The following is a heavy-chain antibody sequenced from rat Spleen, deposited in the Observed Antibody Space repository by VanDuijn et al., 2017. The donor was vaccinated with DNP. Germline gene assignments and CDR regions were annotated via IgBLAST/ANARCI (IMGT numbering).Heavy chain of an antibody. CDR2: ITNTGGST. V-gene: IGHV5-31*01. CDR1: GFTFNNYW. J-gene: IGHJ2*01. Sequence: EVQLVESGGGLVQPGRSLKLSCVASGFTFNNYWMTWIRQAPGKGLEWVASITNTGGSTYYPDSVKGRFTISRDNAKSTLYLQMNSLRSEDTATYYCTRDPVYYGLGDYWGQGVMVTVSS. CDR3: TRDPVYYGLGDY. D-gene: IGHD1-6*01.